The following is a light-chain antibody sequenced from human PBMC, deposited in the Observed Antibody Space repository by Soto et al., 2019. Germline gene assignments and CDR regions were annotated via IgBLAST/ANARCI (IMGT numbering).Light chain of an antibody. CDR3: QQRNVWPPVT. Sequence: IVLTQSPSTLSLSPGERATLSCRASPSVTNFLACYQQKPGQAPRLLIYGAFNRATGIPARFSGSGSGTDFTLTISSLEPEDSAVYYCQQRNVWPPVTFGQGTRLEIK. V-gene: IGKV3-11*01. CDR2: GAF. J-gene: IGKJ5*01. CDR1: PSVTNF.